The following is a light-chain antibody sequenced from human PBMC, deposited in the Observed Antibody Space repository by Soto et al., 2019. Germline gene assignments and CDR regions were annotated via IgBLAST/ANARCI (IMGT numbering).Light chain of an antibody. J-gene: IGLJ2*01. Sequence: QSVLAQPASVSGSPGQSITISCAGTRDDIGAYDYVSWYRQHPGNAPKLLVYEVTNRPSGVSDRFSGSKSGNTASLTISGLQAEDEADYYCNSYTNSSAAVFGGGTKVTVL. CDR2: EVT. CDR3: NSYTNSSAAV. V-gene: IGLV2-14*01. CDR1: RDDIGAYDY.